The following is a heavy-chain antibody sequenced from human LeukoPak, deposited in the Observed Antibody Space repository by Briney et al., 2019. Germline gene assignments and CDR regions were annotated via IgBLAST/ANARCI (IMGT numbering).Heavy chain of an antibody. D-gene: IGHD3-10*01. CDR1: GFTFSDYY. Sequence: GGSLRLSCAASGFTFSDYYMSWIRQAPGKGLEWVSYISSSGSTYYADSVKGRFTISRDNSKNTLYLQMNSLRAEDTAVYYRAKDQGDSSVLLWFGESSMSDYWGQGTLVTVSS. V-gene: IGHV3-11*01. J-gene: IGHJ4*02. CDR2: ISSSGST. CDR3: AKDQGDSSVLLWFGESSMSDY.